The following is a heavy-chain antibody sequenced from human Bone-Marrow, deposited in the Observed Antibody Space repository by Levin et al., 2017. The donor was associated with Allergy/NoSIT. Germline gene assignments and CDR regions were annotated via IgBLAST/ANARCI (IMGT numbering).Heavy chain of an antibody. V-gene: IGHV3-23*01. D-gene: IGHD1-26*01. CDR2: ISGSGGST. J-gene: IGHJ4*02. Sequence: PGGSLRLSCAASEFTFSSYAMSWVRQAPGKGLEWVSAISGSGGSTYYVVSVKGRFTISRDNSKNTLYLQMNSLRAEDTAIYYCATSLGLSGSTTDYWGQGTLVTVSS. CDR1: EFTFSSYA. CDR3: ATSLGLSGSTTDY.